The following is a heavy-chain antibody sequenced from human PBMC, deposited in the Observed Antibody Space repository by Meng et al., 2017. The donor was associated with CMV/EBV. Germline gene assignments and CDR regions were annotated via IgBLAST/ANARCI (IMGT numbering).Heavy chain of an antibody. CDR2: ISAYNGNT. CDR3: AAGGNIVVVPAATMGESEYFQH. D-gene: IGHD2-2*01. CDR1: GYTFTSYG. Sequence: ASVKVSCKASGYTFTSYGISWVRQAPGQGLEWMGWISAYNGNTNYAQKLQGRVTMTTDTSTSTAYMELRSLRSEDTAVYYCAAGGNIVVVPAATMGESEYFQHWGQGTLVTVSS. J-gene: IGHJ1*01. V-gene: IGHV1-18*01.